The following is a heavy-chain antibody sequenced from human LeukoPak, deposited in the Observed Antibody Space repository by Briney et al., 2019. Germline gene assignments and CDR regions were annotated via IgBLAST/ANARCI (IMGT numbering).Heavy chain of an antibody. Sequence: GASVKVSCKASGYTFTSYYMHWVRQAPGQGLEWMGIINPSGGSTSYAQEFQGRVTMTRDTSTSTVYMELSSLRSEDTAVYYCARDCGWYAFDIWGQGTMVTVSS. CDR1: GYTFTSYY. J-gene: IGHJ3*02. CDR3: ARDCGWYAFDI. D-gene: IGHD2-21*01. V-gene: IGHV1-46*01. CDR2: INPSGGST.